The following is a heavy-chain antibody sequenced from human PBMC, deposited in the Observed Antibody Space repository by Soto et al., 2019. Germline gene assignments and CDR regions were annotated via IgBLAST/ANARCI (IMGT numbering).Heavy chain of an antibody. Sequence: QLQLQESGPGLVKPSETLSLTCTVSGGSISSSSYYWGWIRQPPGKGLQRIGSIYYSGSTYYNPSHKNRGTISVATSKNQFSVKLSSVTAADTAVYYRARTEHYYFDFWGQGTLVTVSS. CDR2: IYYSGST. CDR3: ARTEHYYFDF. CDR1: GGSISSSSYY. J-gene: IGHJ4*02. V-gene: IGHV4-39*01.